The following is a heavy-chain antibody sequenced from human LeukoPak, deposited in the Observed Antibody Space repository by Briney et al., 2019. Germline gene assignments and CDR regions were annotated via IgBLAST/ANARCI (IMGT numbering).Heavy chain of an antibody. CDR1: RFTFSRYW. D-gene: IGHD5-18*01. Sequence: PGGSLRLSCAASRFTFSRYWMSWVRQAPGKGLEWVANIKQDGSEKYYVDSVKGRFTISRDNAKNSLYLQMNSLRAEDTAVYYCAKVLQDRSMNMHFDYWGPGTQVTVSS. CDR3: AKVLQDRSMNMHFDY. CDR2: IKQDGSEK. V-gene: IGHV3-7*05. J-gene: IGHJ4*02.